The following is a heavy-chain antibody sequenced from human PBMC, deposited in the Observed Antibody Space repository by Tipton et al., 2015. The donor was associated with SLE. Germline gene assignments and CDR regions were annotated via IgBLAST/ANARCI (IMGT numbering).Heavy chain of an antibody. D-gene: IGHD7-27*01. CDR3: AREDWGWNAFDI. Sequence: TLSLTCTVSGGSISSSSYYWGWIRQPPGKGLEWIGRIYTSGSTNYNPSLKSRVTMSVDTSKNQFSLKLSSVTAADAAVYYCAREDWGWNAFDIWGQGTMVTVSS. CDR1: GGSISSSSYY. V-gene: IGHV4-61*02. J-gene: IGHJ3*02. CDR2: IYTSGST.